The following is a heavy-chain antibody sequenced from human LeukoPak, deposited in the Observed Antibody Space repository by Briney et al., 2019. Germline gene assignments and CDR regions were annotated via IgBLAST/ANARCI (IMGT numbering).Heavy chain of an antibody. V-gene: IGHV4-59*01. Sequence: SETLSLTCTVSGGSINSYYWSWIRQPPGKGLEWIGYIYYSGSTNYNPSLESRVTISVDTSKYQFSLKLSSVTAADTAVYYCARGSGWNTDFDYWGQGTLVTVSS. CDR1: GGSINSYY. J-gene: IGHJ4*02. CDR3: ARGSGWNTDFDY. CDR2: IYYSGST. D-gene: IGHD6-19*01.